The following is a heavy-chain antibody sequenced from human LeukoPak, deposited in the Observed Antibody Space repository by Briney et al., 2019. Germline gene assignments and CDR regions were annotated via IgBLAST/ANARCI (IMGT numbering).Heavy chain of an antibody. D-gene: IGHD6-13*01. V-gene: IGHV4-4*02. CDR3: ARAPRHSIAAAGSSIDY. J-gene: IGHJ4*02. CDR2: IYHSGST. Sequence: PSETLSFTCAVSGGSISSSNWWCWVRQPPGKGLEWIGEIYHSGSTNYNPSLKSRVTISVDKSKNQFSLKLSSVTAADTAVYYCARAPRHSIAAAGSSIDYWGQGTLVTVSS. CDR1: GGSISSSNW.